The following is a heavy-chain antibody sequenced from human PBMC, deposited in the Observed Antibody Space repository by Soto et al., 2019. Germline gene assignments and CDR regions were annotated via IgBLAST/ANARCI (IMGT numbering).Heavy chain of an antibody. D-gene: IGHD5-18*01. CDR2: INHSGRT. CDR3: ARGRTIYSDDLGFDP. V-gene: IGHV4-34*01. CDR1: GWSVSGYY. Sequence: SETLSLPCVVYGWSVSGYYWTWIRQPPGKGLEWIGEINHSGRTNYNPSLRSRVTISIDTSEYQFSLKLTSVTAADTAVYYCARGRTIYSDDLGFDPWGQGTLVTVSS. J-gene: IGHJ5*02.